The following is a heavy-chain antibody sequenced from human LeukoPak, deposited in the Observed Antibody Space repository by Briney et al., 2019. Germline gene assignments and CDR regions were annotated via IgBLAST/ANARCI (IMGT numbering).Heavy chain of an antibody. Sequence: ASVKVSCKASGGTFSSYAISWVRQAPGQGLEWMGGIIPIFGTANYAQKFQGRVTITADESTSTAYMELSSLRSEDTAVYYCARGSTSDWPLDYWGQETLVTISS. V-gene: IGHV1-69*13. CDR3: ARGSTSDWPLDY. CDR2: IIPIFGTA. D-gene: IGHD6-19*01. J-gene: IGHJ4*02. CDR1: GGTFSSYA.